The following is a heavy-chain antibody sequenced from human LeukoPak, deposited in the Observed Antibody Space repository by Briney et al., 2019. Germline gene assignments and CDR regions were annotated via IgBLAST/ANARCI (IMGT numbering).Heavy chain of an antibody. CDR1: GGSISSYY. CDR2: IYISGST. Sequence: SETLSLTCTVSGGSISSYYWSWIRQPAGKGLEWIGRIYISGSTNYNPSLKSRVTMSVDTSKNQFSLKLSSVTAADTAVYYCARDVRYREVFEGVYYYMDVWGKGTTVTVSS. CDR3: ARDVRYREVFEGVYYYMDV. V-gene: IGHV4-4*07. J-gene: IGHJ6*03. D-gene: IGHD3-16*02.